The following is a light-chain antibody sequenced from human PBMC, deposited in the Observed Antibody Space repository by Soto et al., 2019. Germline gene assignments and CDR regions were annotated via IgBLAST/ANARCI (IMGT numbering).Light chain of an antibody. J-gene: IGLJ3*02. Sequence: QSVLTQPPSASGTPGQRVTISCSGTSSNIGRNYVYWYQQLPGTAPKLVIHRSNQRPSGVPDRFSGSKSGTSASLAISGLRSEDEADYYCAVWDASLSARVFGGGTKLTVL. CDR2: RSN. CDR1: SSNIGRNY. CDR3: AVWDASLSARV. V-gene: IGLV1-47*01.